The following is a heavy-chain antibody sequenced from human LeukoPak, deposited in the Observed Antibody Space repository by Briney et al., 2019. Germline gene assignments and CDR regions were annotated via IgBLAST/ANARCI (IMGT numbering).Heavy chain of an antibody. CDR3: ARDPFYSYGPNYYYYYYMDV. Sequence: PSETLSLTCAVYGGSFSGYYWSWIRQPPGKGLEWIGEINHSGSTNYNPSLKSRVTISVDTSKNQFSLKLSSVTAADTAVYYCARDPFYSYGPNYYYYYYMDVWGKGTTVTVSS. D-gene: IGHD5-18*01. V-gene: IGHV4-34*01. CDR1: GGSFSGYY. J-gene: IGHJ6*03. CDR2: INHSGST.